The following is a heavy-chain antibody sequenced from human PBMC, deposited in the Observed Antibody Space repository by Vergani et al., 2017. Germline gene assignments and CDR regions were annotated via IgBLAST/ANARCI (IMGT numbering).Heavy chain of an antibody. D-gene: IGHD3-10*01. CDR2: INTGNGNT. Sequence: QVQLVQSGAEVKKPGASVKVSCKASGYTFTSYAMHWVRQAPGQRLEWMGWINTGNGNTKYSQKFQGRVTITRDTSASTAYMELSSLRSEETAVYYCALLWGAGFRAFDIWGQGTMVTVSS. V-gene: IGHV1-3*04. CDR3: ALLWGAGFRAFDI. J-gene: IGHJ3*02. CDR1: GYTFTSYA.